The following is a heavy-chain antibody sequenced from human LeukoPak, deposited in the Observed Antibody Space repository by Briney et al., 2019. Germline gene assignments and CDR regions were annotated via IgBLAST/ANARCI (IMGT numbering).Heavy chain of an antibody. Sequence: PGGSLRLSCAASGFSFGSYALSWVRQAPGKGLEWVSDISGSGDNTHHTDPVKGRFTISRDNSKNTLYLQMNSLRAEDTAVYYCTSLSDAIESFGTRNYWGRGTLVTVSS. CDR3: TSLSDAIESFGTRNY. D-gene: IGHD2-8*01. J-gene: IGHJ4*02. V-gene: IGHV3-23*01. CDR1: GFSFGSYA. CDR2: ISGSGDNT.